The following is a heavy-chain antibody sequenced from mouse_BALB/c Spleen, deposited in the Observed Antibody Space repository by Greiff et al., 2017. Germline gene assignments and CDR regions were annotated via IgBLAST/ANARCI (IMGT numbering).Heavy chain of an antibody. J-gene: IGHJ4*01. Sequence: VKLMQSGPELVAPSHTVSITCTASGFSLTSYGVHWVSQRPGKGLEWLVVIWRDGSTTYNSALKSRLSTSKDNSKSHVFLTMNSLQTDDTAMYYCARHGRLRSAMDYWGQGTSVTVSS. D-gene: IGHD2-2*01. CDR3: ARHGRLRSAMDY. V-gene: IGHV2-6-2*01. CDR2: IWRDGST. CDR1: GFSLTSYG.